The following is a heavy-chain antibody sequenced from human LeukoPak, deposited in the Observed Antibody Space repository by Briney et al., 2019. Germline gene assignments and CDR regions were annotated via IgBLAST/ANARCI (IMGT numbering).Heavy chain of an antibody. V-gene: IGHV4-39*01. D-gene: IGHD2-2*01. CDR2: IYYSGST. J-gene: IGHJ4*02. CDR1: GGSINSSSYY. Sequence: SETLSLTCTVSGGSINSSSYYWGWLRQPPGKGLEWIGSIYYSGSTYYNPSLKSRVTMSVDTSKNQFSLKLSSVTAADTAVYYCARYSDAQSLDYWGQGTLVTVSS. CDR3: ARYSDAQSLDY.